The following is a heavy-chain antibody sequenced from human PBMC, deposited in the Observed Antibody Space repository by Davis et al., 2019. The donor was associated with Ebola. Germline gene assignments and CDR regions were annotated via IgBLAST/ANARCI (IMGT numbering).Heavy chain of an antibody. CDR2: INPHNGNT. CDR3: ARAQFPTTSDH. J-gene: IGHJ4*02. D-gene: IGHD1-1*01. Sequence: ASVKVSCKASGYTFTSYGISWVRQAPGQGLEWMGWINPHNGNTNDAQNVQGRVIMTSDTATTTAYMEVGSLRSDDTAVYYCARAQFPTTSDHWGQGTLVTVSS. CDR1: GYTFTSYG. V-gene: IGHV1-18*04.